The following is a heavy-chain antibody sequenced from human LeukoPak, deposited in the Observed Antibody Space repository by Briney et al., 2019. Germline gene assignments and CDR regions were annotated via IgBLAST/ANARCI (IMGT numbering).Heavy chain of an antibody. D-gene: IGHD6-19*01. Sequence: NTGGSLRLSCAASGFKFDTYSMNWVRQAPGKGLEWVSAITSSSTHIYYTDSVRGRFTISRDNARSSLFLEMNNLRAEDTAMYYCARDEVAGIDLWGEGTLVIVSS. CDR3: ARDEVAGIDL. J-gene: IGHJ5*02. CDR1: GFKFDTYS. CDR2: ITSSSTHI. V-gene: IGHV3-21*04.